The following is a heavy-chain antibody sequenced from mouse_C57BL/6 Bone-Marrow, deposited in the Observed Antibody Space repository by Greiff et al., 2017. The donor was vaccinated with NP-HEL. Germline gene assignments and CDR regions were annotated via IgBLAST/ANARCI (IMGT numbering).Heavy chain of an antibody. Sequence: SGAELARPGASVKLSCKASGYTFTSYGISWVKQRTGQGLEWIGEIYPRSGNTYYNEKFKGKATLTADKSSSTAYMELRSLTSEDSAVYFCARSLGLKYYFDYWGQGTTLTVSS. D-gene: IGHD4-1*01. J-gene: IGHJ2*01. V-gene: IGHV1-81*01. CDR1: GYTFTSYG. CDR2: IYPRSGNT. CDR3: ARSLGLKYYFDY.